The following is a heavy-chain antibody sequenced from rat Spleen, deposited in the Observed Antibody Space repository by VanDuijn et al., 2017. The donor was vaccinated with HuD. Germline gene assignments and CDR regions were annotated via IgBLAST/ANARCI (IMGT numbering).Heavy chain of an antibody. CDR3: TRDRPFAY. CDR2: MSYDGTST. CDR1: GFTFSNYD. V-gene: IGHV5-20*01. J-gene: IGHJ3*01. Sequence: EVQLVESGGGLVQPGRSMKLSCAASGFTFSNYDMAWVRQAPTKGLEWVASMSYDGTSTYYPDSVKGRFTISRDNAKSTLYLQMNSLRSEDTATYYCTRDRPFAYWGQGTLVTVSS.